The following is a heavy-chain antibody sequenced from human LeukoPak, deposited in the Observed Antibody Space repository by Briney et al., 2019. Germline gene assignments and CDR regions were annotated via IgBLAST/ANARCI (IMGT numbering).Heavy chain of an antibody. CDR3: ARDKIVGPTTLDY. CDR1: GFIVSSYY. D-gene: IGHD1-26*01. Sequence: GGSLRLSCAASGFIVSSYYMSWVRQAPGKGLEWVSVIYSGGNTNYADSVKGRFTISRDNAKNSLYLQMNSLRADDTAIYYCARDKIVGPTTLDYWGQGTLVTVSS. J-gene: IGHJ4*02. CDR2: IYSGGNT. V-gene: IGHV3-53*01.